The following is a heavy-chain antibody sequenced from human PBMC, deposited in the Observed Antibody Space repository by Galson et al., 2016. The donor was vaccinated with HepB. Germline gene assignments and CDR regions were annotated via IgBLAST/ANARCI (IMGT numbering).Heavy chain of an antibody. CDR2: IDPSDSYT. CDR1: GFSFTTYW. V-gene: IGHV5-10-1*01. J-gene: IGHJ3*02. CDR3: ARLAPVENAFDI. Sequence: QSGAEVKKPGESLQISCQGSGFSFTTYWIAWVRQMPDKGLQWLGRIDPSDSYTYYRPSLQGHVTISVDKSLSTAYLQWSSLKASDTAMYYCARLAPVENAFDIWGQGTLVSVSS.